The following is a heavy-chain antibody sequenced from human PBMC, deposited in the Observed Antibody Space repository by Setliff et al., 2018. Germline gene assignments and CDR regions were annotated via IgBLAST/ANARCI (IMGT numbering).Heavy chain of an antibody. CDR1: GGSISSSSYY. Sequence: SETLSLTCTVSGGSISSSSYYWGWIRQPPGKGMEWIGSIYYSGSTYYNPSLKSRVTISVDTSKNQFSLKLSSVTAADTAVYYCARAEYYYGSGSFHPYYMDVWGQGTTVTVSS. CDR2: IYYSGST. D-gene: IGHD3-10*01. V-gene: IGHV4-39*07. CDR3: ARAEYYYGSGSFHPYYMDV. J-gene: IGHJ6*03.